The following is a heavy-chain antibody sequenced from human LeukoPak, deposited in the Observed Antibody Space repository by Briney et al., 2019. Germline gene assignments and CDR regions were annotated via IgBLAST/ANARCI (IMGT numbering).Heavy chain of an antibody. J-gene: IGHJ4*02. Sequence: GGSLRLSCAASGFTFSTYSMSWVRQAPGKGLEWVSYISSSSSIVYYADSVKGRFTISRDNAKNSLHLEANSLRDEDTAVFYCARLSGRSFDYWGQGTLVTVSS. CDR3: ARLSGRSFDY. CDR2: ISSSSSIV. D-gene: IGHD1-20*01. CDR1: GFTFSTYS. V-gene: IGHV3-48*02.